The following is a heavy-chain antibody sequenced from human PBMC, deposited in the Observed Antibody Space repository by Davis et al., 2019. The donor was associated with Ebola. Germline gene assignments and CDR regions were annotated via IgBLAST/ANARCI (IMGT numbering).Heavy chain of an antibody. CDR1: GFTFSRSA. Sequence: GESLKISCAASGFTFSRSAMHWVRQAPGKGLEWVAIISYDGINKYYGDSVKGRFTISRDNTKSSFFLQMNSLRADDTAVYYCACSVDQWGQGMLVSVSS. CDR2: ISYDGINK. J-gene: IGHJ4*02. CDR3: ACSVDQ. D-gene: IGHD3-10*02. V-gene: IGHV3-30*03.